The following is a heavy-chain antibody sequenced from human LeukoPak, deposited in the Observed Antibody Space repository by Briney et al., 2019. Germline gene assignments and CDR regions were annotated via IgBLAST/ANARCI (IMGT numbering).Heavy chain of an antibody. J-gene: IGHJ5*01. CDR1: GFTFSNYW. D-gene: IGHD3-3*01. CDR3: AGGEKSGVAYTNWLDS. CDR2: INSDGSST. Sequence: PGGSLRLSCAASGFTFSNYWMHWVRQAPGKGLVWVSRINSDGSSTTYADSVKGRFTISRDNAKNTLYVQMNSLRAEDTGVYYCAGGEKSGVAYTNWLDSWGQGTLVPVSS. V-gene: IGHV3-74*01.